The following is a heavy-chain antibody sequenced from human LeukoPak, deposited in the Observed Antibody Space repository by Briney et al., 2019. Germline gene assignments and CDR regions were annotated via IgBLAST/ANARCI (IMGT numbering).Heavy chain of an antibody. CDR1: GGSFSGYY. CDR2: INHSGST. D-gene: IGHD2-15*01. Sequence: SETLSLTCAVYGGSFSGYYWSWIRQPPGRGLEWIGEINHSGSTNYNPSLKSRVTISVDTSKHQFSLKLRSVTAADTAVYCCLGGGYLWGQGTLVAVSS. CDR3: LGGGYL. V-gene: IGHV4-34*01. J-gene: IGHJ4*02.